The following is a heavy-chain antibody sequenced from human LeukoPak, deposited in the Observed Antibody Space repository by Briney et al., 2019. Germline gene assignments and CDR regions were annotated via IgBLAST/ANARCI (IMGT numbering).Heavy chain of an antibody. Sequence: SETLSLTCTVSGGSISSYYWSWIRQPPGKGLEWIGYIYYSGSANYNPSLKSRVTISVNTSKNQFSLKLASVSAADTAVYYCARGGTQLTFPVWGQGTLVTVSS. V-gene: IGHV4-59*01. CDR2: IYYSGSA. CDR1: GGSISSYY. D-gene: IGHD4/OR15-4a*01. CDR3: ARGGTQLTFPV. J-gene: IGHJ4*02.